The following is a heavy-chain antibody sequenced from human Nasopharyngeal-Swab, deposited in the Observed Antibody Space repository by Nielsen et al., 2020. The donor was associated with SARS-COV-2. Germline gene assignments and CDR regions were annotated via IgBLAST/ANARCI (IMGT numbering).Heavy chain of an antibody. CDR2: IIPIFGTA. V-gene: IGHV1-69*13. D-gene: IGHD3-3*01. J-gene: IGHJ6*02. CDR3: ARDLWRRAARDYYYYGMDV. CDR1: GGTFSSYA. Sequence: SVKVSCKASGGTFSSYAISWVRQAPGQGLEWMGGIIPIFGTANYAQKFQGRVTITADESTSTAYMELSSLRSEDTAVYYCARDLWRRAARDYYYYGMDVWGQETTVTVSS.